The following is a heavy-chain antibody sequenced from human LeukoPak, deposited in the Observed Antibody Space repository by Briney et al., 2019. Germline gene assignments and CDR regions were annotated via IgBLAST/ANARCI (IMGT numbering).Heavy chain of an antibody. Sequence: GGSLRLSCAASGFTFGDSGMSWVRQAPGKGLEWVSSINWNGGNTAYADSVKGRFTISRDTAKDSLYLQLNSLRAEDTALYYCARDRGWLQYIDYWGQGTLVTVSS. D-gene: IGHD5-24*01. CDR1: GFTFGDSG. CDR3: ARDRGWLQYIDY. V-gene: IGHV3-20*04. J-gene: IGHJ4*02. CDR2: INWNGGNT.